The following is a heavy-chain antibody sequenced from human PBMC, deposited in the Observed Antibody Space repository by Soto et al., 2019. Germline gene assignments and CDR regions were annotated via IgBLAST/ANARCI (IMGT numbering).Heavy chain of an antibody. CDR2: ISYDGSNK. CDR3: AKDRAFLEWLLPPPYYGMDV. J-gene: IGHJ6*02. D-gene: IGHD3-3*01. V-gene: IGHV3-30*18. Sequence: LRLSCAASGFTFSSYGMHWVRQAPGKGLEWVAVISYDGSNKYYADSVKGRFTISRDNSKNTLYLQMNSLRAEDTAVYYCAKDRAFLEWLLPPPYYGMDVWGQGTTVTVSS. CDR1: GFTFSSYG.